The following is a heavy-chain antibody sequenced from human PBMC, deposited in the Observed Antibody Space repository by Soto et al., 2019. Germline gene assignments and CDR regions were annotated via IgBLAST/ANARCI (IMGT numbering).Heavy chain of an antibody. D-gene: IGHD6-13*01. J-gene: IGHJ1*01. Sequence: QVQLVESGGGVVQPGRSLRLSCAASGFTFSSYGMHWVRQAPGKGLEWVAGIWYDGSNKYYADSAKGRFTTPRDNSKNTLHLQMTSLCAEDTAVYSCALWDRYCSSSDSFQHWGQGTLVTVSS. CDR1: GFTFSSYG. V-gene: IGHV3-33*01. CDR2: IWYDGSNK. CDR3: ALWDRYCSSSDSFQH.